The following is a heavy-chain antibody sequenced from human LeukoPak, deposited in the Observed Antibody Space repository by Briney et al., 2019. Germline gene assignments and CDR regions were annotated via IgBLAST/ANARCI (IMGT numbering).Heavy chain of an antibody. D-gene: IGHD3-3*01. CDR2: ISGSGGST. CDR1: GFTFSSYA. Sequence: GGSLRLSCAASGFTFSSYAMSWVRQAPGKGLEWVSAISGSGGSTYYADSVKGRFTISRDNSKNTLYLQMNSLRAEDTAVYYCAKVPFDYDFWSGGDYWGQGTLVTVSS. V-gene: IGHV3-23*01. J-gene: IGHJ4*02. CDR3: AKVPFDYDFWSGGDY.